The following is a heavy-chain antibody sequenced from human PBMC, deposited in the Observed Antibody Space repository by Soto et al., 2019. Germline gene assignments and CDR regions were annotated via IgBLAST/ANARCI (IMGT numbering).Heavy chain of an antibody. CDR1: GFIFSGSA. V-gene: IGHV3-73*01. Sequence: GGSLRLSCAASGFIFSGSAIHWVRQASGKGLEWVARIRSKGNNYATAYAASVKGRFTISRDDSKKMAYLQLNSLRTEDTAMYYCTRIYSDALDIWGQGTMVTVSS. D-gene: IGHD1-26*01. J-gene: IGHJ3*02. CDR2: IRSKGNNYAT. CDR3: TRIYSDALDI.